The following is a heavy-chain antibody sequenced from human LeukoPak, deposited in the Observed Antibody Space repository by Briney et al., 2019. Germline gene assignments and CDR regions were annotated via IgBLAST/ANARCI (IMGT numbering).Heavy chain of an antibody. Sequence: ASVKVSCKASGYTFTGYYMHWVRQAPGQGLEWMGWINPNSGGTNYAQKFQGRVTMTRDTSISTAYMELSRLRSDDTAVYYCARREVLGYCSSTSCPFDYWGQGTLVTVSS. CDR1: GYTFTGYY. CDR3: ARREVLGYCSSTSCPFDY. V-gene: IGHV1-2*02. CDR2: INPNSGGT. D-gene: IGHD2-2*01. J-gene: IGHJ4*02.